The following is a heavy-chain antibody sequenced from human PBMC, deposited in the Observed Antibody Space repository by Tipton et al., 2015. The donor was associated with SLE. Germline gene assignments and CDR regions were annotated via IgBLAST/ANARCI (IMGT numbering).Heavy chain of an antibody. J-gene: IGHJ4*02. CDR2: VYSSGIT. CDR1: GFTVSSND. D-gene: IGHD3-16*02. Sequence: SLRLSCTASGFTVSSNDMSWVRQAPGKGLQWVTLVYSSGITHYADSVKGRFTISRDDSKNTVYLQMNSLRSEDTAVYYCARALGVIVIPADYWGQGTLVTVSS. V-gene: IGHV3-66*03. CDR3: ARALGVIVIPADY.